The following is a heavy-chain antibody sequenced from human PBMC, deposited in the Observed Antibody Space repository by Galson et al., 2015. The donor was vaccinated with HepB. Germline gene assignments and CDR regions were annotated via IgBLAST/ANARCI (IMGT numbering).Heavy chain of an antibody. V-gene: IGHV1-3*01. CDR3: ARDLQQWLVKDGMDV. Sequence: VKVSCKASGYTFTSYAMHWVRQAPGQRLEWMGWINAGNGNTKYSQKFQGRVTITRDTSASTAYMELSSLRSEDTAVYYCARDLQQWLVKDGMDVWGQGTTVTVSS. J-gene: IGHJ6*02. D-gene: IGHD6-19*01. CDR2: INAGNGNT. CDR1: GYTFTSYA.